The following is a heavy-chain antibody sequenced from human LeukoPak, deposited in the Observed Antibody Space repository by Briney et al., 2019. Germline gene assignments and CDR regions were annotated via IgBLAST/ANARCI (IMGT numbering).Heavy chain of an antibody. CDR1: GGSVSSSSYY. CDR2: SYYSGTT. CDR3: ARHSQYSYGLLYFFDF. J-gene: IGHJ4*02. D-gene: IGHD5-18*01. Sequence: PSETLSLTCTVSGGSVSSSSYYWGWIRQPPGKGLEWIGSSYYSGTTYYNPSLKSRVTISVDTSKNQFSLKLRSVTAADTAVYYCARHSQYSYGLLYFFDFWGQGTLVTVSS. V-gene: IGHV4-39*01.